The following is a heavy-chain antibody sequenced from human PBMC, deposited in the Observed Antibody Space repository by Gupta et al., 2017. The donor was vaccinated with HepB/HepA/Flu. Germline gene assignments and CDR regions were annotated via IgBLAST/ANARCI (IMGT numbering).Heavy chain of an antibody. J-gene: IGHJ4*02. V-gene: IGHV4-31*03. CDR3: ASGSYTAMVID. Sequence: QVHLQESCPGLVKPSPTLSLTCTVSGCSISSGGYYWSWIRQHPGKGLEWIGYIYYSGSTYYNPSLKSRVTISVDTAKNQFSLKLSSVTAADTAVYYCASGSYTAMVIDGGQGTLVTVSS. CDR2: IYYSGST. CDR1: GCSISSGGYY. D-gene: IGHD5-18*01.